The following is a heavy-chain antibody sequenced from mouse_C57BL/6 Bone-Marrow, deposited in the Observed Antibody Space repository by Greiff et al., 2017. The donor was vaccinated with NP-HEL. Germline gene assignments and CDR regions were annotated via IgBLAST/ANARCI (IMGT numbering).Heavy chain of an antibody. CDR3: ARERGNNYYGSKYFDY. V-gene: IGHV1-81*01. D-gene: IGHD1-1*01. CDR2: IYPRSGNT. Sequence: QVQLQQSGAELARPGASVKLSCKASGYTFTSYGISWVKQRTGQGLEWIGEIYPRSGNTYYNEKFKGKATLTADKSSSTAYMELRSLTSEDSAVYFCARERGNNYYGSKYFDYWGQGTTLTVSS. J-gene: IGHJ2*01. CDR1: GYTFTSYG.